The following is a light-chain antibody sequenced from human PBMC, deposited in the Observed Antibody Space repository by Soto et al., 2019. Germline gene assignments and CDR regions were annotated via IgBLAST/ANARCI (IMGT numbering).Light chain of an antibody. CDR1: QSVSSCY. CDR3: QQYGRWWT. Sequence: EIVLTQSPGTLSLSPGERATLSCRASQSVSSCYLAWYQQKPGQAPRLLIYGASSRATGIPDRFSGSGSGTDFTLTISRLEPEDFAVYYCQQYGRWWTFGQGTKVEIK. V-gene: IGKV3-20*01. J-gene: IGKJ1*01. CDR2: GAS.